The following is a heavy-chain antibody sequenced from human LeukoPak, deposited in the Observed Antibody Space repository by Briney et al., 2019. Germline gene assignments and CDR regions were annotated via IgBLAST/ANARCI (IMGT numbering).Heavy chain of an antibody. CDR1: GGSISSYY. CDR2: IYYSGST. Sequence: PSETLSLTCTVSGGSISSYYWSWIRQPPGKGLEWIGYIYYSGSTNYNPSLKSRVTISVDTSKNQFSLKLSSVTAADTAVYYCARHKASGWIFDYWGQGTLVTVSS. D-gene: IGHD6-19*01. J-gene: IGHJ4*02. V-gene: IGHV4-59*08. CDR3: ARHKASGWIFDY.